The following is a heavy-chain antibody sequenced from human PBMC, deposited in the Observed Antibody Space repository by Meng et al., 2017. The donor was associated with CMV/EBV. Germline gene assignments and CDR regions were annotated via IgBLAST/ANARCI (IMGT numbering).Heavy chain of an antibody. Sequence: SETLSLTCSVSGVPIGSNTHYWGWIRQSPGKGMEWIGSIYHSGNTYYKPSLKSRVIISVDTSKNQFSLKLSAVTAADAAMYYCASQERDYWSGYGLVPKPNRFDTWGQGTLVTVSS. CDR3: ASQERDYWSGYGLVPKPNRFDT. CDR2: IYHSGNT. V-gene: IGHV4-39*01. D-gene: IGHD3-3*01. CDR1: GVPIGSNTHY. J-gene: IGHJ5*02.